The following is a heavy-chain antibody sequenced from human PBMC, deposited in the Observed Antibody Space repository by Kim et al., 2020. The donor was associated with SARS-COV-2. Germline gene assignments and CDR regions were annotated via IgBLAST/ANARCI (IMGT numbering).Heavy chain of an antibody. J-gene: IGHJ4*02. Sequence: GGSLRLSCAASGFTFSSYAMHWVRQAPGKGLEWVAVISYDGSNKYYADSVKGRFTISRDNSKNTLYLQMNSLRAEDTAVYYCARDRTSYYYDSSGYGNWGQGTLVTASS. D-gene: IGHD3-22*01. CDR1: GFTFSSYA. V-gene: IGHV3-30*04. CDR2: ISYDGSNK. CDR3: ARDRTSYYYDSSGYGN.